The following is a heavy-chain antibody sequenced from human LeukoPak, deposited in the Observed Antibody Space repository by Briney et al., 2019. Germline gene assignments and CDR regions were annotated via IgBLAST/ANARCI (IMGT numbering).Heavy chain of an antibody. CDR1: GFTFSDYY. CDR3: ASNSYFCGSGSSYDY. J-gene: IGHJ4*01. Sequence: GGSLRLSCAASGFTFSDYYMNWIRQAPGKGLEWVSYISSSGSTIYYADSVKGRFTISRDNAKKSLYLQMNSLRAEDTAVYYCASNSYFCGSGSSYDYCGHGTLVTVSS. CDR2: ISSSGSTI. V-gene: IGHV3-11*01. D-gene: IGHD3-10*01.